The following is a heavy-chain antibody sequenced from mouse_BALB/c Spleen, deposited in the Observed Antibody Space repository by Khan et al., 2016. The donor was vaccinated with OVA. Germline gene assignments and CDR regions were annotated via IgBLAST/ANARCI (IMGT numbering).Heavy chain of an antibody. CDR3: ARDGYRYNYAMDY. J-gene: IGHJ4*01. CDR1: GYSITSDYA. V-gene: IGHV3-2*02. CDR2: ISSSGST. D-gene: IGHD2-3*01. Sequence: EVQLQESGPGLVKPSQSLSLTCTVTGYSITSDYAWNWIRQFPGNKLEWMGYISSSGSTNYNPALKSRISITRDTSKNQFFLQLNYVTTEDTATYYCARDGYRYNYAMDYWGQGTSVTVSS.